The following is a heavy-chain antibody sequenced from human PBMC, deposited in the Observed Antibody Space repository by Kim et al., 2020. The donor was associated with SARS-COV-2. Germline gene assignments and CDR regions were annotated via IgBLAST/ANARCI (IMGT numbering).Heavy chain of an antibody. CDR2: IKQDGSEK. V-gene: IGHV3-7*01. CDR3: ARPEYYYDSSDGAFDI. Sequence: GGSLRLSCAASGFTFSSYWMSWVRQAPGKGLEWVANIKQDGSEKYYVDSLKGRSTISRDNAKNSLYLQMNSLRAEDTAVYYCARPEYYYDSSDGAFDIWGQGTMVTAAS. J-gene: IGHJ3*02. CDR1: GFTFSSYW. D-gene: IGHD3-22*01.